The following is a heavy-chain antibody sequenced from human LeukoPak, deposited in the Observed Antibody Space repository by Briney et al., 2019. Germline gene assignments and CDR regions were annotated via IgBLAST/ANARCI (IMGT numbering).Heavy chain of an antibody. J-gene: IGHJ4*02. D-gene: IGHD2-2*02. V-gene: IGHV3-49*04. CDR1: GFTFGDYA. CDR3: TRVDCSSTSCYMGNFDY. Sequence: GGSLRLSCTASGFTFGDYAMSWVRQAPGKGLEWVGFIRSKADGGTTEYAASVKGRFTISRDDSKSIAYLQMNSLKTEDTAVYYCTRVDCSSTSCYMGNFDYWGQGTLVTVSS. CDR2: IRSKADGGTT.